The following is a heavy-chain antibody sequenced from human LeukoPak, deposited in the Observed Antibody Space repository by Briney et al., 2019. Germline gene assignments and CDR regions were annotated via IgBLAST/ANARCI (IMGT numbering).Heavy chain of an antibody. CDR1: GYTFTGYY. Sequence: ASVKVSCKASGYTFTGYYMHWVRQAPGQGLEWMGWINPNSGGTNYAQKFQGRVAMTRDTSISTAYMELSRLRSDDAAVYYCARGERRRDGYKFDYWGQGTLVTVSS. V-gene: IGHV1-2*02. CDR3: ARGERRRDGYKFDY. J-gene: IGHJ4*02. D-gene: IGHD5-24*01. CDR2: INPNSGGT.